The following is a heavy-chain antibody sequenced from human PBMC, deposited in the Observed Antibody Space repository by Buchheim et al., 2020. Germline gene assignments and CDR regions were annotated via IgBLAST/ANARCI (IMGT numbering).Heavy chain of an antibody. V-gene: IGHV3-33*01. Sequence: QVQLVESGGGVVQPGRSLRLSCAASGFTFSSYGMHWVRQAPGKGLEWVAVIWYDGSNKYYADSVKGRFTISRDNSKNTLYLQMNSLRAEDTAVYYCARDADCISTSCHPHYGMDAWGQGTT. CDR3: ARDADCISTSCHPHYGMDA. J-gene: IGHJ6*02. D-gene: IGHD2-2*01. CDR1: GFTFSSYG. CDR2: IWYDGSNK.